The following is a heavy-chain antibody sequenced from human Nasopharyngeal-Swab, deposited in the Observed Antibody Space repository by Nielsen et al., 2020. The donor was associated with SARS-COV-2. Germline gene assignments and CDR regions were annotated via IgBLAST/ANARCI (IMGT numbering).Heavy chain of an antibody. CDR2: ITVIGRSP. Sequence: GGSLRLSCAASGFTFSSYAMNWVRQAPGKGLEWVSGITVIGRSPYYADSVKGRFTLSRDNSKNTLYLQMNSLRAEDTAVYYCARPPGYCSGGSCYSWGQGTLVTVSS. D-gene: IGHD2-15*01. CDR3: ARPPGYCSGGSCYS. V-gene: IGHV3-23*01. J-gene: IGHJ4*02. CDR1: GFTFSSYA.